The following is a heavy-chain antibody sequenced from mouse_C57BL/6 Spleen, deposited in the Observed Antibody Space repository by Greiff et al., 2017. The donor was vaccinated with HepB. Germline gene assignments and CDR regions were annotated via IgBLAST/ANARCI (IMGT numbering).Heavy chain of an antibody. Sequence: DVKLVESEGGLVQPGRSMKLSCTASGFTFSDYYMAWVRQVPEKGLEWVANINYDGSSTYYLDSLKSRFIISRDNAKNILYLQMSSLKSEDTATYYCAREGPWYYFDYWGQGTTLTVSS. CDR2: INYDGSST. V-gene: IGHV5-16*01. J-gene: IGHJ2*01. CDR3: AREGPWYYFDY. CDR1: GFTFSDYY. D-gene: IGHD1-1*02.